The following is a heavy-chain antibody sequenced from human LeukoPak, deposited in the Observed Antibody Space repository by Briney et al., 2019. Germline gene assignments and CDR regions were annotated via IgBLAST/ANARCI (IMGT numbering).Heavy chain of an antibody. D-gene: IGHD2-15*01. Sequence: SETLSLTCTVSGGSINSGDYYWTWIRQPPGKGLEWIGYIYYSGSTYYNPYLKRRVTISIDTSKKQFLLDLSSVTAADTAVYYCARKVVADTAFDFWGQGTLVTVSS. CDR3: ARKVVADTAFDF. CDR2: IYYSGST. V-gene: IGHV4-30-4*01. CDR1: GGSINSGDYY. J-gene: IGHJ4*02.